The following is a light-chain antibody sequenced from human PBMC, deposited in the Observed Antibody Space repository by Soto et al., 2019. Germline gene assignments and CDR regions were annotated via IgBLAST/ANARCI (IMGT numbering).Light chain of an antibody. Sequence: EIVLTQSPATLSLCRGERATLSCRASQSVSSYLAWYQQKPGQAPRLLIYDASNRATGIPARFSGSGSGTDFTLTISSLEPEDFAVYYCQQRSNWPPGWTFGQGTKVEIK. V-gene: IGKV3-11*01. CDR3: QQRSNWPPGWT. J-gene: IGKJ1*01. CDR2: DAS. CDR1: QSVSSY.